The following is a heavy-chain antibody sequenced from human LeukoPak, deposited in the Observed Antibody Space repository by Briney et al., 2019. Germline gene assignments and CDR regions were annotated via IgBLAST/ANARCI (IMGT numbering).Heavy chain of an antibody. Sequence: GGSLRLSCAASGFTFSSYGMHWVRQAPGKGLEWVAVISYDGSNKYYADSVKGRFTISRDNSKNTLYLQMNSLRAEDTAVYYCAKDRCSNGVGCYYYYMDVWGRGTTVTISS. V-gene: IGHV3-30*18. CDR1: GFTFSSYG. CDR2: ISYDGSNK. J-gene: IGHJ6*03. D-gene: IGHD2-8*01. CDR3: AKDRCSNGVGCYYYYMDV.